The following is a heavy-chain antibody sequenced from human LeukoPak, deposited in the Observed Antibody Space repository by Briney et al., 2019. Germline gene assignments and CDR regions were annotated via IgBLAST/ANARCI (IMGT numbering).Heavy chain of an antibody. D-gene: IGHD2-15*01. CDR1: GYTFTSYD. CDR2: MNPNSGNT. CDR3: ARGLRLYCSGGSCLYYFDY. J-gene: IGHJ4*02. Sequence: ASVKVSCKASGYTFTSYDINWVRQATGQGLEWMGWMNPNSGNTGYAQKFQGRVTMTRNTSISTAYMGLSSLRSEDTAVYYCARGLRLYCSGGSCLYYFDYWGQGTLVTVSS. V-gene: IGHV1-8*01.